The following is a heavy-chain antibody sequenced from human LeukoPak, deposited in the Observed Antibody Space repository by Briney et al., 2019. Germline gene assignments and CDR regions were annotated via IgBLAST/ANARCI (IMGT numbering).Heavy chain of an antibody. CDR1: GDSITTSSYY. J-gene: IGHJ4*02. CDR2: IYYSGST. D-gene: IGHD3-22*01. Sequence: SETLSLTCTVSGDSITTSSYYWGRIRQPPAKGLEWIGNIYYSGSTYYNPSLKSRVTISVDTSKNQFSLWLSSVTAADTAVYYCARLETYDSTLDYWGQGTLVTVSS. CDR3: ARLETYDSTLDY. V-gene: IGHV4-39*01.